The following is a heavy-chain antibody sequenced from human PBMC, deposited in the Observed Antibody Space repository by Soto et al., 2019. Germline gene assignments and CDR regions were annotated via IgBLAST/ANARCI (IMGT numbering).Heavy chain of an antibody. J-gene: IGHJ4*02. CDR3: ARDYSMVVVVPGY. Sequence: GGSLRLSCAASGFTFSSYAMHWVRQAPGKGLEWVALISYDGSNEYYADSVKGRFTISRDNSKNTLYLQMNSLRAEDTAVYYCARDYSMVVVVPGYWGQGTLVTVSP. CDR1: GFTFSSYA. V-gene: IGHV3-30*03. D-gene: IGHD3-22*01. CDR2: ISYDGSNE.